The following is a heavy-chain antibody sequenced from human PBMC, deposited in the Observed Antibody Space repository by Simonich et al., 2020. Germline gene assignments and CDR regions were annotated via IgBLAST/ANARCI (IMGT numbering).Heavy chain of an antibody. Sequence: QVQLVQSGAAVKKPGASVKVSCKASGYNFTSYGISWVRQAPGQGLEWMGWTTAYNGNTNTAQNLHGRVTMTTDTSTSTAYRELRSLRSDDTAVYYCARSTTGTTAFDIWGQGTMVTVSS. CDR1: GYNFTSYG. V-gene: IGHV1-18*01. CDR2: TTAYNGNT. CDR3: ARSTTGTTAFDI. D-gene: IGHD1-1*01. J-gene: IGHJ3*02.